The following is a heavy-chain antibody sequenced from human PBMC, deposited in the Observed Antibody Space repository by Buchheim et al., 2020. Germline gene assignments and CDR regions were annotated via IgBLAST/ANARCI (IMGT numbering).Heavy chain of an antibody. CDR3: ARGKDDWVTYYYYYYYGMDV. D-gene: IGHD3-9*01. J-gene: IGHJ6*02. V-gene: IGHV4-34*01. Sequence: QVQLQQWGAGLLKPSETLYLTCAVYGGSFSGYYWSWIRQPPGKGLEWIGEINHSGSTNYNPSLKSRVTISVDTSKNQFSLKLSSVTAADTAVYYCARGKDDWVTYYYYYYYGMDVWGQGTT. CDR2: INHSGST. CDR1: GGSFSGYY.